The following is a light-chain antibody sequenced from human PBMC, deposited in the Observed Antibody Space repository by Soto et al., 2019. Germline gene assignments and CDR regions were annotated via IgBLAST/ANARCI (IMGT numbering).Light chain of an antibody. CDR1: QSVSSSY. CDR2: GAS. CDR3: QQYGSSPRT. Sequence: NVLTQSPGPLSLSSGERATLSLRASQSVSSSYLAWYQQKPGQAPRLLIYGASSRATGIPDRFSGSGSGTDFTLTISRLEPEDFAVYYCQQYGSSPRTFGQGTKVDIK. J-gene: IGKJ1*01. V-gene: IGKV3-20*01.